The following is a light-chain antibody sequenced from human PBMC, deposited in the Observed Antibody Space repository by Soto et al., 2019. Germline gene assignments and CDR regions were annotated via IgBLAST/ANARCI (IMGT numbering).Light chain of an antibody. Sequence: SALTQPRSVSGSPGQSVTISCTGTSSDVGGYNYVSWYQQHPVKAPKLMIYDVSKRPSGVPDRFSGSKSGNTASLTISGLPAEDEADYICCSYACTYAGGFATGATETV. CDR3: CSYACTYAGG. CDR1: SSDVGGYNY. V-gene: IGLV2-11*01. J-gene: IGLJ1*01. CDR2: DVS.